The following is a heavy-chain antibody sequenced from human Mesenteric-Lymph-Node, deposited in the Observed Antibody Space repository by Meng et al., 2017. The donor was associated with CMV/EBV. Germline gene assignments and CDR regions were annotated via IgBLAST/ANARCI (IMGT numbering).Heavy chain of an antibody. Sequence: GESLKISCAASGFTFSSYAMHWVRQAPGKGLEWVAVISYDGSNKYYADSVKGRFTISRDNSKNTLYLQMNSLRAEDTAVYYCARVHTRRGWKGYFDYWGQGTLVTVSS. CDR2: ISYDGSNK. V-gene: IGHV3-30*04. CDR1: GFTFSSYA. J-gene: IGHJ4*02. D-gene: IGHD1-1*01. CDR3: ARVHTRRGWKGYFDY.